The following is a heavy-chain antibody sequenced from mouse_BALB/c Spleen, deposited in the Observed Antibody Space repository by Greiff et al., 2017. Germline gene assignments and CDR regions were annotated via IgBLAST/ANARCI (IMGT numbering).Heavy chain of an antibody. Sequence: EVKLVESGGGLVKPGGSLKLSCAASGFAFSSYDMSWVRQTPEKRLEWVAYISSGGGSTYYPDTVKGRFTISRDNAKNTLYLQMSSLKSEDTAMYYCARSEITTRSVDYWGQGTTLTVSS. V-gene: IGHV5-12-1*01. CDR3: ARSEITTRSVDY. D-gene: IGHD2-4*01. CDR2: ISSGGGST. CDR1: GFAFSSYD. J-gene: IGHJ2*01.